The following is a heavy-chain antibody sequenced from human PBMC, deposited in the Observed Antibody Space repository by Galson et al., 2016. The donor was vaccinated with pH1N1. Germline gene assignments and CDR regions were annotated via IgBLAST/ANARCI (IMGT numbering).Heavy chain of an antibody. CDR1: GFSLSTFW. CDR2: INQDGSVK. CDR3: ARAIAQGGSY. Sequence: SLRLSCAASGFSLSTFWMTWVRQAPGKGLEWVANINQDGSVKYYVDSVKGRFTISRDNAKNSLYLQMDSLRAEDTAVYYCARAIAQGGSYGGQGTLVTVSS. V-gene: IGHV3-7*01. J-gene: IGHJ4*02. D-gene: IGHD2-15*01.